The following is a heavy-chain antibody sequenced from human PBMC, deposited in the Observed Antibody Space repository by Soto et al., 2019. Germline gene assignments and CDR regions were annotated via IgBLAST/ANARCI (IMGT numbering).Heavy chain of an antibody. CDR3: ARTDRDFYGLDV. J-gene: IGHJ6*02. CDR1: GFTFRNYD. Sequence: EVQLVESGGGLVQPGGSLRLSCEASGFTFRNYDMHWVRQGTGNGLEWVSGISAAGDPDYADSVEGRFTIPRENAQNSFFLQMNSIRVGDTAVYYCARTDRDFYGLDVWGQGTTVIVSS. V-gene: IGHV3-13*05. CDR2: ISAAGDP.